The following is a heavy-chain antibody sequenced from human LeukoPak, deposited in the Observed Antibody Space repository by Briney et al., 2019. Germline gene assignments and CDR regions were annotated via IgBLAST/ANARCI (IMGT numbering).Heavy chain of an antibody. Sequence: ASVKLACKASGGTFSSYAISWVRQAPGQGLGWMAGIIPIFGTANYAQKFQGRVTITTDESTSTAYMELSSLRSEDTAVYYCALKYRGSSPSIAYFDYWGQGTLVTVSS. CDR1: GGTFSSYA. CDR3: ALKYRGSSPSIAYFDY. V-gene: IGHV1-69*05. J-gene: IGHJ4*02. CDR2: IIPIFGTA. D-gene: IGHD1-26*01.